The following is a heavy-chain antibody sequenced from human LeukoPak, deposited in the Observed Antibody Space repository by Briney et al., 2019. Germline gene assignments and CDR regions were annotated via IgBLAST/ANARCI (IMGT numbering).Heavy chain of an antibody. V-gene: IGHV3-23*01. J-gene: IGHJ4*02. CDR2: ISGSGGST. Sequence: GGSLILSCAASGFTFSSYAMSWVRQAPGKGLEWVSVISGSGGSTYYADSVKGRFTISRDNSKNTLYLQMNSLRAEDTAVYYCAKGSSSSSRYYFDYWGQGTLVTVSS. CDR3: AKGSSSSSRYYFDY. D-gene: IGHD6-6*01. CDR1: GFTFSSYA.